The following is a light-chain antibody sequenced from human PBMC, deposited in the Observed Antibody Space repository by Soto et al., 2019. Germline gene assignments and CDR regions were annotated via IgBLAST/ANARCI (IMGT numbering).Light chain of an antibody. CDR1: QSVSSN. CDR3: QQYNNWPLT. V-gene: IGKV3-15*01. CDR2: GAS. J-gene: IGKJ4*01. Sequence: EIVMTQSPATLSVFPGERATLSCRASQSVSSNLAWYQQKPGQAPRLLFYGASTRATGTPARFSGSGSGTEFTLTISSLQSEDFAVYYCQQYNNWPLTFGGGTKVEIK.